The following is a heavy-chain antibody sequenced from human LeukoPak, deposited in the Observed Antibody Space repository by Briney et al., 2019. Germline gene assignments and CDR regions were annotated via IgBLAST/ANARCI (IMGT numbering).Heavy chain of an antibody. V-gene: IGHV1-2*02. D-gene: IGHD7-27*01. CDR3: ARGDWGSFKSPDS. Sequence: ASVKVSCKASGYTFNDYYIHWLRQAPGQGLEWMGWITPKNGGTNYAQKFQGRVIMTGDTSITTAYMELSSLRSDDTAVYYCARGDWGSFKSPDSWGQGTLVTVSS. J-gene: IGHJ4*02. CDR1: GYTFNDYY. CDR2: ITPKNGGT.